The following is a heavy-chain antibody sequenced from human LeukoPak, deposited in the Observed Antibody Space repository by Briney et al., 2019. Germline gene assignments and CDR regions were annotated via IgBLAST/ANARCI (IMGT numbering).Heavy chain of an antibody. CDR1: GGSISSSSYY. Sequence: SETLSLTCTVSGGSISSSSYYWGWIRQTPGKGLEWIGSIYYSGSTYYNPSLKSRVTISVDTSKNQFSLKLSSVTAADTAVYYCARHLRGVIPHFDYWGQGNLVTVSS. CDR3: ARHLRGVIPHFDY. CDR2: IYYSGST. V-gene: IGHV4-39*01. D-gene: IGHD3-10*01. J-gene: IGHJ4*02.